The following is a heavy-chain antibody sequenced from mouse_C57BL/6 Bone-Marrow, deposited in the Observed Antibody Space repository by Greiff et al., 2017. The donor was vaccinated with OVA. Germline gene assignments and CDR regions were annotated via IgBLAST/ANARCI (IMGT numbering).Heavy chain of an antibody. CDR2: INPNNGGT. J-gene: IGHJ3*01. CDR1: GYTFTDYN. CDR3: ARPIYYDYDPSFAY. V-gene: IGHV1-18*01. Sequence: VQLKQSGPELVKPGASVKIPCKASGYTFTDYNMDWVKQSHGKSLEWIGDINPNNGGTIYNQKFKGKATLTVDKSSSTAYMELRSLTSEDTAVYYCARPIYYDYDPSFAYWGQGTLVTVSA. D-gene: IGHD2-4*01.